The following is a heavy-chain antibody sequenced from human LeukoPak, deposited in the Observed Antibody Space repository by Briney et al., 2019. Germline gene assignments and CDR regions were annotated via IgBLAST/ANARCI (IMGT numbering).Heavy chain of an antibody. CDR1: GYSFTNYW. D-gene: IGHD3-16*01. Sequence: GESLKISCKGSGYSFTNYWIGWVRQMPGKGLEGMGGIYPWGSDTRYSPSFQGPLHLSADKSISTAYLQSSSLKASDIAMYYCARRGGVMPANPLDYWGQGTLVTVSS. CDR3: ARRGGVMPANPLDY. CDR2: IYPWGSDT. J-gene: IGHJ4*02. V-gene: IGHV5-51*01.